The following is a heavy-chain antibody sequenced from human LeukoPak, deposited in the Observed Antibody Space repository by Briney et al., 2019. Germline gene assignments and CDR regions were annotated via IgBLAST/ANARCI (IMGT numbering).Heavy chain of an antibody. D-gene: IGHD3-9*01. V-gene: IGHV3-74*01. J-gene: IGHJ6*02. Sequence: GGSLRLACVASGFTFSSYWMHWVRQDPRKGLVWVSRINGDGRNINYADSVRGRFTIYRDNAKNTLYLQMNTLRVEDTAVYYCTRDLMDYDVSTGLHHYYMDVWGQGTTVTVSS. CDR1: GFTFSSYW. CDR3: TRDLMDYDVSTGLHHYYMDV. CDR2: INGDGRNI.